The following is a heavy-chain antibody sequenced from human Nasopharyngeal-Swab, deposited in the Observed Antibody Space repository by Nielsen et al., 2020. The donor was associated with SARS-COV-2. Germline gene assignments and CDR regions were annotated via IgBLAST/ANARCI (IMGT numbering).Heavy chain of an antibody. CDR1: GFTFSSYA. J-gene: IGHJ4*02. V-gene: IGHV3-23*01. D-gene: IGHD2-15*01. Sequence: GESLKISCAASGFTFSSYAMSWVRQAPGKGLEWVSAISGSGGSTYYADSVKGRFTISRDNSKNTLYLQMNSLRAEDTAVYYCAMQVVVAAKEGFDYWGQGTLVTVSS. CDR2: ISGSGGST. CDR3: AMQVVVAAKEGFDY.